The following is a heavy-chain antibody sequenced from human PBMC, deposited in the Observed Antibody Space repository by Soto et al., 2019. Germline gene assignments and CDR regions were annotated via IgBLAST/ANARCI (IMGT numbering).Heavy chain of an antibody. CDR2: IDWDDK. CDR3: ALTAGYYRGRHFVN. D-gene: IGHD3-22*01. Sequence: SGPTLVNPTQTLTLTCTFSGFPLSTTGMRVSWIRQPPGKALDWLARIDWDDKFYSTSLKTRLTISKYTSKNQVVLTMTNMGPGDTAIYYCALTAGYYRGRHFVNWGQGILVTVSS. V-gene: IGHV2-70*04. CDR1: GFPLSTTGMR. J-gene: IGHJ4*02.